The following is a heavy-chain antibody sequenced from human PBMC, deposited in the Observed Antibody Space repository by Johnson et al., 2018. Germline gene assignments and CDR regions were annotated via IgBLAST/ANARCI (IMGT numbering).Heavy chain of an antibody. J-gene: IGHJ3*01. CDR1: GFTFSNYG. CDR2: ISFDGSNK. Sequence: VQLVESGGGVVQPGRSLRLSCAASGFTFSNYGMHWVRQAPGKGLEWVALISFDGSNKYYRDSVKGRFTISRYNSKTTLYLQMNSLRGEDTAVYYCAKGLRMAVAGSDAFDVWGQGTLVTVSS. D-gene: IGHD6-19*01. V-gene: IGHV3-30*18. CDR3: AKGLRMAVAGSDAFDV.